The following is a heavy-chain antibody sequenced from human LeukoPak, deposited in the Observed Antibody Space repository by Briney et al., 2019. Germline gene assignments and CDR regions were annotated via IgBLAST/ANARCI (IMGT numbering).Heavy chain of an antibody. CDR1: GGSISSGSYY. Sequence: SETLSLTCTVSGGSISSGSYYGSWIRQPAGKGLEWIGRIYTSGSTNYNPSLKSRVTISVDTSKNQFSLKLSSVTAADTAVYYCARDGYSYGSVGNYMDVWGKGTTVTISS. CDR3: ARDGYSYGSVGNYMDV. V-gene: IGHV4-61*02. CDR2: IYTSGST. D-gene: IGHD5-18*01. J-gene: IGHJ6*03.